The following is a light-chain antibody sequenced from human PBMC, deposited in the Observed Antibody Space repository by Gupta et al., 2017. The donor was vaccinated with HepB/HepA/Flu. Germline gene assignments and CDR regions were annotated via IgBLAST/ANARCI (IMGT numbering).Light chain of an antibody. CDR1: QNIYDN. CDR3: QQYNKWPPVT. CDR2: RAS. V-gene: IGKV3-15*01. J-gene: IGKJ4*01. Sequence: ETVMTQSPDTLSVSPGETVTFSCSASQNIYDNLAWYQQKPSQAPRLFIFRASSRATGIPVTFSGSGSGTELTLTISSRQSEDFAVYYCQQYNKWPPVTFGGGTKVEIK.